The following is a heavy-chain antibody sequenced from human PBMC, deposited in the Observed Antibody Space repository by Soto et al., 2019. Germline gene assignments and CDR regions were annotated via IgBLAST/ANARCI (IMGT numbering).Heavy chain of an antibody. CDR1: GFTFSSYW. J-gene: IGHJ6*03. CDR3: ARDERGIAAAGINYYYYYYMDV. D-gene: IGHD6-13*01. CDR2: IKQDGSEK. V-gene: IGHV3-7*01. Sequence: EVQLVESGGGLVQPGGSLRLSCAASGFTFSSYWMSWVRQAPGKGLEWVANIKQDGSEKYYVDSVKGRFTISRDNAKNSLYLQMNSRRAEDTAVYYCARDERGIAAAGINYYYYYYMDVWGKGTTVTVSS.